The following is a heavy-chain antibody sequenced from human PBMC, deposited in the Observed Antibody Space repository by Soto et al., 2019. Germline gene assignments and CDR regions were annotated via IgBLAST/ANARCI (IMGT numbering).Heavy chain of an antibody. Sequence: EVQLVESEGGLVQRGGSLRLSCAASGFTFNYYWMHWVRQAPGQGLVWVSHIHSDGSSTTYADSVKGRFTISRDTAKNTLYLQMISLRAEDTVVYDCARGDKGGFDLWGQGTTVTVSS. CDR1: GFTFNYYW. J-gene: IGHJ3*01. V-gene: IGHV3-74*01. D-gene: IGHD2-21*02. CDR2: IHSDGSST. CDR3: ARGDKGGFDL.